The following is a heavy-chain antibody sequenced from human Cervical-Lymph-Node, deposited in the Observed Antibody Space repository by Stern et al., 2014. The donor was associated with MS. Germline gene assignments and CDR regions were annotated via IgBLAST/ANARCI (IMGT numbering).Heavy chain of an antibody. V-gene: IGHV3-33*01. CDR3: ARRVAVAGVDAFDI. D-gene: IGHD6-19*01. CDR2: IWYDGSKK. J-gene: IGHJ3*02. CDR1: GFIFSNYG. Sequence: QLVQSGGGVVQPGKSLRLSCAPSGFIFSNYGMHWVRQAPGKGLEWVAVIWYDGSKKYYADSVKGRFTISRDNSRSTLSLQMNSLRAEDTAVYYCARRVAVAGVDAFDIWGQGTVVTVSS.